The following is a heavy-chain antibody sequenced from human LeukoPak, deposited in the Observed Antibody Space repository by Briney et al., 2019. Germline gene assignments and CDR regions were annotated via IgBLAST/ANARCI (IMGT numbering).Heavy chain of an antibody. V-gene: IGHV3-11*01. D-gene: IGHD3-3*01. CDR2: ISSSGSTI. Sequence: GGSLRLSCAASGFTVSSNYMSWVRQAPGKGLEWVSYISSSGSTIYYADSVKGRFTISRDNAKNSLYLQMNSLRAEDTAVYYCARDEKYYDFWSGYYVSKPFDPWGQGTLVTVSS. CDR1: GFTVSSNY. J-gene: IGHJ5*02. CDR3: ARDEKYYDFWSGYYVSKPFDP.